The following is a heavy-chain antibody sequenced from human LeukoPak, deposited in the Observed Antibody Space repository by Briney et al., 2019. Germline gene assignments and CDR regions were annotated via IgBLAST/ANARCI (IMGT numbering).Heavy chain of an antibody. J-gene: IGHJ6*02. CDR3: ARDMTTVTYYYYGMDV. CDR1: GFTVSSNY. D-gene: IGHD4-11*01. CDR2: IYSGGST. Sequence: GGSLRLSCAASGFTVSSNYMSWVRQAPGKGLEWVSVIYSGGSTYYVDSVKGRFTISRDNSKNTLYLQMNSLRAEDTAVYYCARDMTTVTYYYYGMDVWGQGTTVTVSS. V-gene: IGHV3-53*01.